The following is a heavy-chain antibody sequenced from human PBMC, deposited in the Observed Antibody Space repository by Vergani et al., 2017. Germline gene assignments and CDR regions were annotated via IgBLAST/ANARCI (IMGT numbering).Heavy chain of an antibody. J-gene: IGHJ5*02. CDR2: IHYSENT. Sequence: QVPLQESGPGLVKSSETLSLTCSVSFDSIRNLYCNWIRQPPGKGLEWIGSIHYSENTNYNPSRKTRVTISVYTSKNQFSLTLTSVTAADTAVYYCASDTHSGQRADRWGQGILVTVTS. V-gene: IGHV4-59*11. D-gene: IGHD6-19*01. CDR3: ASDTHSGQRADR. CDR1: FDSIRNLY.